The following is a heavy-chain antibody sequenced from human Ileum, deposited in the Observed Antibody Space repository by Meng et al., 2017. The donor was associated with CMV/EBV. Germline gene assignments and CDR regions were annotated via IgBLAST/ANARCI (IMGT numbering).Heavy chain of an antibody. D-gene: IGHD3-16*01. CDR1: CYSITSFY. CDR3: ARGPGGFGDFNFDY. V-gene: IGHV4-59*10. Sequence: QGQLQQWGAGLLRPSVTLSLTCTMSCYSITSFYWSWNRQPAGKALEWIGRIYHGGITNYNPSLKSRVTLSVDTSKNQFSMRLTSVTAADTAVYYCARGPGGFGDFNFDYWGQGTLVTVSS. CDR2: IYHGGIT. J-gene: IGHJ4*02.